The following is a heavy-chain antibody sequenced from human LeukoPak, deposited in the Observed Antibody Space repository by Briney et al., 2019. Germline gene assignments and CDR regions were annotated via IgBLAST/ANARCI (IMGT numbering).Heavy chain of an antibody. CDR2: IIPIFGTA. CDR1: GGTFSSYA. V-gene: IGHV1-69*13. D-gene: IGHD5-18*01. CDR3: ARATNTAMVLSDAFDI. Sequence: GASVKVSCKASGGTFSSYAISWVRQAPGQGLEWMGGIIPIFGTANYAQKFQGRVTITADESTSTAYMELSSLRSEDTAVYYCARATNTAMVLSDAFDIWGQGTVVTVSS. J-gene: IGHJ3*02.